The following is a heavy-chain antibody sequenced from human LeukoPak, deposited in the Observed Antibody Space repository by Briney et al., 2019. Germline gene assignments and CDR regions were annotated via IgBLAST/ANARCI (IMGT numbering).Heavy chain of an antibody. V-gene: IGHV4-59*12. CDR1: GGSISSY. CDR2: IYYSGST. D-gene: IGHD3-16*01. CDR3: ASPYADY. J-gene: IGHJ4*02. Sequence: SETLSLTCTVSGGSISSYWSWIGQPPGKGLEWIGYIYYSGSTNYNPSLKSRVTISVDTSKNQFSLKLRSVTAADTAVYYCASPYADYYGQGDLVTVSS.